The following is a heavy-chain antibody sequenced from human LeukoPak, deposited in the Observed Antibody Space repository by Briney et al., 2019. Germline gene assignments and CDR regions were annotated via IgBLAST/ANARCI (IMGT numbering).Heavy chain of an antibody. CDR1: CGSFSGYY. D-gene: IGHD6-13*01. CDR3: AIADRYRRSLLNL. V-gene: IGHV4-34*01. CDR2: INDSGST. J-gene: IGHJ5*02. Sequence: SETLSLTCASYCGSFSGYYCSWIRQPPGKGLGWVGEINDSGSTNYNPSFKSRVTISADTSKNPFSLTLGSVTAPDTAVYYFAIADRYRRSLLNLWGQGTLVSVST.